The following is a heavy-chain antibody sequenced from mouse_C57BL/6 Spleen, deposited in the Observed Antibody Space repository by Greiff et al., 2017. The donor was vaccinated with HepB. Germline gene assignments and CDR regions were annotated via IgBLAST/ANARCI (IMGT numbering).Heavy chain of an antibody. Sequence: EVQLQQSGPELVKPGASVKIPCKASGYTFTDYNMDWVKQSHGKSLEWIGDINPNNGGTIYNQKFKGKATLTVDKSSSTAYMELRSLTSEDTAVYYCARSGYGSTLYYCDYWGQGTTLTVSS. CDR3: ARSGYGSTLYYCDY. D-gene: IGHD1-1*01. CDR2: INPNNGGT. V-gene: IGHV1-18*01. J-gene: IGHJ2*01. CDR1: GYTFTDYN.